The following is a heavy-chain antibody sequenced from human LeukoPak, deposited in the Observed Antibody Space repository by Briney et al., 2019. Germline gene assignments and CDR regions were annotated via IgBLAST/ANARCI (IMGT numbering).Heavy chain of an antibody. CDR3: AKDLRAGLWFGARDAFDI. CDR2: ISGSGGST. V-gene: IGHV3-23*01. Sequence: PGGSLRLSCAASGFTFSSYGMSGVRQAPGKGLEWVSAISGSGGSTYYADSVKGRFTISRDNSKNTLYLQMNSLRAEDTAVYYCAKDLRAGLWFGARDAFDIWGQGTMVTVSS. CDR1: GFTFSSYG. D-gene: IGHD3-10*01. J-gene: IGHJ3*02.